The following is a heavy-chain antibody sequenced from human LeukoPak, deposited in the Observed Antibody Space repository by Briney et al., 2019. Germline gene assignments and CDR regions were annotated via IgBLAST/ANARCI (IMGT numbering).Heavy chain of an antibody. V-gene: IGHV3-23*01. D-gene: IGHD3-10*01. J-gene: IGHJ4*02. CDR1: GFTFNSYA. Sequence: GGSLRLSCAASGFTFNSYAMSWVRQAPGAGLEWVSAVSSTGDGTYYADSVKGRFTISRDNSKNTLYLQMNSLRAEDTAVYYCAKDGRYYGSGSLDYWGQGTLVTVSS. CDR2: VSSTGDGT. CDR3: AKDGRYYGSGSLDY.